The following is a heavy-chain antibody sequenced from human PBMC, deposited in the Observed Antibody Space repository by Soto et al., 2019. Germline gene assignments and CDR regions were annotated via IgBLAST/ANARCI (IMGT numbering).Heavy chain of an antibody. D-gene: IGHD5-12*01. Sequence: GGSLRLSCAASGFTVSSNYMSWVRQAPGKGLEWVSVIYSGGSTYYADSVKGRFTISRDNSKNTLYLQMNSLRAEDTAVYYCARDVYSGYGGGLYDYWGQGTLVTVSS. V-gene: IGHV3-66*01. CDR3: ARDVYSGYGGGLYDY. J-gene: IGHJ4*02. CDR1: GFTVSSNY. CDR2: IYSGGST.